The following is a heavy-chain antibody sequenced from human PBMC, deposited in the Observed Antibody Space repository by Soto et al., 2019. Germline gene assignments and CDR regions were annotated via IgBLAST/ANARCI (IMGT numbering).Heavy chain of an antibody. V-gene: IGHV5-51*01. D-gene: IGHD1-1*01. CDR1: GYTFASYW. CDR2: TYPNDFDT. J-gene: IGHJ6*02. Sequence: GESLKISCKGSGYTFASYWIAWVRQMPGKGLEWMGITYPNDFDTKYSPSFQGQVTISADKSISTAYLQWDSLKASDTAMYYCARQSATSPTYHYYEMDVWGQGTLVTVSS. CDR3: ARQSATSPTYHYYEMDV.